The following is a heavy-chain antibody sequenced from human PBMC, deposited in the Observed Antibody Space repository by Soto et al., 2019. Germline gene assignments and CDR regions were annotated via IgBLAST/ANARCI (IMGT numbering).Heavy chain of an antibody. J-gene: IGHJ6*02. CDR2: INHSGTI. V-gene: IGHV4-34*01. Sequence: PSGSLSLTRAVYVSSVSGYYWAWIRQPPGKGLEWIGEINHSGTINFNPSLKSRLTISLDTSKKHFSLKLSSVTDADTAAYYCARADRTLVTSYSLDVWGQGTTVTVSS. D-gene: IGHD2-21*02. CDR3: ARADRTLVTSYSLDV. CDR1: VSSVSGYY.